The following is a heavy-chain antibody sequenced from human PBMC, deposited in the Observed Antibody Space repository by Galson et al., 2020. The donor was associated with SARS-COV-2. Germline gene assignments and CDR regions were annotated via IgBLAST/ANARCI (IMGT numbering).Heavy chain of an antibody. V-gene: IGHV1-2*02. CDR1: GFTFTDYY. CDR3: ASGNYGVS. J-gene: IGHJ1*01. CDR2: INPYSGDT. Sequence: ASVKVSCKASGFTFTDYYMNWMRQAPGQGLEWVGWINPYSGDTDQAQNFQGRVTMTSDTTINTAYMELSSLRSDDTAIYYCASGNYGVSWGQGTLITVSS. D-gene: IGHD4-4*01.